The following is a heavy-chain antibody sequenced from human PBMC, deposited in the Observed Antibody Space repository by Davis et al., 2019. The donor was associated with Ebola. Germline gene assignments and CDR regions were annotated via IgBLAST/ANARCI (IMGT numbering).Heavy chain of an antibody. CDR1: GFTFDDYA. CDR2: ISGDGGST. CDR3: AKDIGSGAYYDFWSGYWVYYGMDV. V-gene: IGHV3-43*02. J-gene: IGHJ6*02. D-gene: IGHD3-3*01. Sequence: PGGSLRLSCAASGFTFDDYAMHWVRQAPGKGLEWVSLISGDGGSTYYADSVKGRFTIPRDNSKNSLYLQMNSLRTEDTALYYCAKDIGSGAYYDFWSGYWVYYGMDVWGQGTTVTVSS.